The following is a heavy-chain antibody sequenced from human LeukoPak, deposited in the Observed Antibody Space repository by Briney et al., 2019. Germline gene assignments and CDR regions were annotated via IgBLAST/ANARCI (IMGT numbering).Heavy chain of an antibody. CDR3: ATVPLYDSSGYPDY. D-gene: IGHD3-22*01. CDR2: FGPEDGET. Sequence: ASVKVSCKVSGYTLTELSMHWVRQAPGKGLEWMGGFGPEDGETIYAQKFQGRVTMTEDTSTDTAYMELSSLRSEDTAVYYCATVPLYDSSGYPDYWGQGTLVTVSS. J-gene: IGHJ4*02. V-gene: IGHV1-24*01. CDR1: GYTLTELS.